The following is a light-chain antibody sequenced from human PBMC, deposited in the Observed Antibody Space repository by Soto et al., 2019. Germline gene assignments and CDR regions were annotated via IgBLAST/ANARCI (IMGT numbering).Light chain of an antibody. CDR1: SIDVGGYNY. V-gene: IGLV2-8*01. CDR2: EVT. Sequence: QSALTQPPSASGSPGQSVTISCTGTSIDVGGYNYVSWYQQHPGKAPKLMIYEVTKRPSGVTDRFSGSKSGNTAALTVSGLQAEDECDFYCSSYAGSNNFVVFGGGTQLTVL. CDR3: SSYAGSNNFVV. J-gene: IGLJ2*01.